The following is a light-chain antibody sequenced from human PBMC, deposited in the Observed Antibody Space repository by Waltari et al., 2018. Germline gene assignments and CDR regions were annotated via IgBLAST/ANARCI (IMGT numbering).Light chain of an antibody. CDR3: GTWDSSLSGAV. V-gene: IGLV1-51*02. J-gene: IGLJ7*01. CDR2: ENT. Sequence: QSVLTQPPSVSAAPGQRVTIPCSGGRSNLGHNYVSWYRQFPGTAPKLLIYENTERPSGMPGRFSGSKSGTSATLDITGLQAGDEADYYCGTWDSSLSGAVFGGGTHLTVL. CDR1: RSNLGHNY.